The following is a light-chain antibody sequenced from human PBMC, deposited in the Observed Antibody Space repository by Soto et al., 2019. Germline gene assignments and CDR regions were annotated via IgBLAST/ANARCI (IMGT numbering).Light chain of an antibody. CDR2: VAS. J-gene: IGKJ3*01. CDR1: QSVGSS. CDR3: QQRSNWPPEVT. V-gene: IGKV3-11*01. Sequence: EIVLTQSPDTLSLSPGERATLSCRASQSVGSSLAWYQRKPGQGPRLLIYVASNRATGTPARFSGSGSGTDLTLTISSLEPEDFAVYYCQQRSNWPPEVTFGPGTKVDIK.